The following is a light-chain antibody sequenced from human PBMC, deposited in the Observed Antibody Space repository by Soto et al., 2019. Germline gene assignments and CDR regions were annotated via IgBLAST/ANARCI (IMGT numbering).Light chain of an antibody. CDR3: QQRGNWTPLYT. CDR1: ESISSN. CDR2: DIS. V-gene: IGKV3-11*01. J-gene: IGKJ2*01. Sequence: VLTQSPATLSLSPGERATLSCRASESISSNLAWYQQKPGQAPRLLIYDISKWASGVPARFSGSGSGTGFTLTLSSLEAEDYDVYYCQQRGNWTPLYTFGQGTKLDI.